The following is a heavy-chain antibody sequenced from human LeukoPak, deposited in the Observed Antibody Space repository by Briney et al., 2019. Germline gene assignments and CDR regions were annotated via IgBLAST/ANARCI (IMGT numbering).Heavy chain of an antibody. V-gene: IGHV1-2*02. CDR3: ATRTAYGELNFDY. CDR2: INPNSGGT. J-gene: IGHJ4*02. D-gene: IGHD1-26*01. Sequence: ASVKVSCKASGYTFTGYYMHWVRQAPGQGLEWMGWINPNSGGTNYAQKFQGRVTMTRDTSISTAYMELSRLRSDDTAVYYCATRTAYGELNFDYWGQGTLVTVSS. CDR1: GYTFTGYY.